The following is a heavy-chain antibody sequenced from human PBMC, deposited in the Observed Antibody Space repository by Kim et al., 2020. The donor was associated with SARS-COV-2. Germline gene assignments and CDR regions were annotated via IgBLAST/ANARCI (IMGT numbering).Heavy chain of an antibody. V-gene: IGHV1-18*01. CDR1: GYTFLNYG. J-gene: IGHJ4*02. Sequence: ASVKVSCKASGYTFLNYGITWVRQAPGQGLEWMGWIGAHSGNTNYAQRLQGRVTMTADASTSTAYVELRSLRSDDTAMYYCARDLGSSSSPVFDYWGQGTLVTVPA. CDR2: IGAHSGNT. D-gene: IGHD6-13*01. CDR3: ARDLGSSSSPVFDY.